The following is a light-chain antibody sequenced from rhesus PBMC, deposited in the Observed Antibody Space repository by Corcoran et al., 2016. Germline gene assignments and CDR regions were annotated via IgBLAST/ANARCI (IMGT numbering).Light chain of an antibody. CDR3: QQHDNSPHS. CDR1: QGISNW. J-gene: IGKJ2*01. Sequence: DIQMTQSPSSLSASVGDRVTITCRASQGISNWLAWYQQKPGKAPKHMIYRASNLETGVPSRCSGNGSWTDFTLTISSLQPEDIATYYCQQHDNSPHSFGQGTKVEIK. V-gene: IGKV1-69*01. CDR2: RAS.